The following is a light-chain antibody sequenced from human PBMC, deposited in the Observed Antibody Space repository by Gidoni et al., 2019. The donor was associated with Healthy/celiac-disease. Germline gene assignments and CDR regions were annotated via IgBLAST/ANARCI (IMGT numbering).Light chain of an antibody. J-gene: IGKJ2*01. CDR2: GAS. CDR3: QQYYSTPVT. V-gene: IGKV4-1*01. Sequence: DIVMTQSPDSLAVSLGERATINCKSSQSVLYSSNNKNYLAWYQQKPGQPPKLLIYGASTRESGVPDRFSGSGSGTDLTLTISSLQAEDVAVYYCQQYYSTPVTFGQGTKLEIK. CDR1: QSVLYSSNNKNY.